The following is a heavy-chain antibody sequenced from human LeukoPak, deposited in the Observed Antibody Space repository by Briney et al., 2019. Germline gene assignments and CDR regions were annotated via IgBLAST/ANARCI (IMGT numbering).Heavy chain of an antibody. J-gene: IGHJ6*03. V-gene: IGHV3-21*01. CDR1: GFTFSRYS. D-gene: IGHD2-2*01. CDR3: AKDEVVPGYYYTDV. CDR2: ISISSNYI. Sequence: PGGSLRLSCAASGFTFSRYSMNWVRQAPGKGLGWVSSISISSNYIYYPDSLKGRFTISRDNAKNTLYLQMNSLNAEDTAVYYCAKDEVVPGYYYTDVWGRGTTVTISS.